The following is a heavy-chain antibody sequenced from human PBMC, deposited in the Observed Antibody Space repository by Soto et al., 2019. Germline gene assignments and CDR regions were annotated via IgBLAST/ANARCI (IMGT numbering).Heavy chain of an antibody. Sequence: EVQLVESGGGLVQPGGPLSLPCAAPGFTFTNYWMTWARQAPGKGLDGVANIKQEESEKYYVDSVKGRFTISRDNAKNSLYLQMNNLRVDDTAVYYCARDGGSGIDYWGQGTLVTVSP. CDR3: ARDGGSGIDY. V-gene: IGHV3-7*03. J-gene: IGHJ4*02. CDR1: GFTFTNYW. D-gene: IGHD6-19*01. CDR2: IKQEESEK.